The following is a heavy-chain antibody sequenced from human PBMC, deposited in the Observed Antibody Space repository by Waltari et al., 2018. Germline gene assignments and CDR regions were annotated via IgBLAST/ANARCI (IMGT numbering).Heavy chain of an antibody. CDR1: GGSFSGYY. J-gene: IGHJ4*02. Sequence: QVQLQQWGAGLLKPSETLSLTCAVYGGSFSGYYWSWIRQPPGKGLEWIGSIYYSGSTYYNPSLNSRVTISVDTSKNQFSLKLSSVTAADTAVYYCARDLEWELYYFDYWGQGTLVTVSS. CDR3: ARDLEWELYYFDY. V-gene: IGHV4-34*01. D-gene: IGHD1-26*01. CDR2: IYYSGST.